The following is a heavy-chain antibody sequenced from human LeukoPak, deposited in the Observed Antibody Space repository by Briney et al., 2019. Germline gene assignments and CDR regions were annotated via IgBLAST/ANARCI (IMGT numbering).Heavy chain of an antibody. CDR3: ASMRLGEDIVVVSAAD. D-gene: IGHD2-2*01. CDR2: IIPIFGTA. CDR1: GGTFSSYA. Sequence: SVKVSCKASGGTFSSYAISWVRQAPGQGLEWMGGIIPIFGTANYAQKFQGRVTITADKSTSTAYMELSSLRSEDTAVYYCASMRLGEDIVVVSAADWGQGTPVTVSS. V-gene: IGHV1-69*06. J-gene: IGHJ4*02.